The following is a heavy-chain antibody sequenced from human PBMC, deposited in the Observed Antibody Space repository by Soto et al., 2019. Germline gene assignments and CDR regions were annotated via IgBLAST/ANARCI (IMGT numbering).Heavy chain of an antibody. D-gene: IGHD3-9*01. CDR2: ISGSGGST. CDR3: AKDFDYDILTSLPRSI. CDR1: GFTFSSYA. Sequence: PGGSLRLSCAASGFTFSSYAMSWVRQAPGKGLEWVSAISGSGGSTYYAGSVKGRFTISRDNSKNTLYLQMNSLRAEDTAVYYCAKDFDYDILTSLPRSIWGQGTTVTVSS. J-gene: IGHJ6*02. V-gene: IGHV3-23*01.